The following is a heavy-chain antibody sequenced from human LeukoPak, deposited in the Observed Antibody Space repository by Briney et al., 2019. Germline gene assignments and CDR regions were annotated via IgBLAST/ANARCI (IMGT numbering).Heavy chain of an antibody. CDR1: GGSIRSYY. Sequence: PSETLSLTCTVSGGSIRSYYWSWIRQPAGKGLEWIGSIYHSGSAYYNPSLKSRVTISVDTSKNQFSLKLSSVTAADTAVYYCARETTVTTNFDYWGQGTLVTVSS. CDR2: IYHSGSA. D-gene: IGHD4-17*01. CDR3: ARETTVTTNFDY. J-gene: IGHJ4*02. V-gene: IGHV4-38-2*02.